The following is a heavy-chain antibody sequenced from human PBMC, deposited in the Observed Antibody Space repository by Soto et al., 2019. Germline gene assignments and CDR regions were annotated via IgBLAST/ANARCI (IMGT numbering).Heavy chain of an antibody. J-gene: IGHJ4*02. CDR3: ARGGGFGESIIDY. Sequence: QVQLQESGPGLVKPSQTLSLTCTVSGGSISSGGYYWSWIRQHPGKGLEWIGYIYYSESTYYNPSLKSRVTIVVARFKNQFSLKLSSVTAGDTDVYYWARGGGFGESIIDYWGQGTLVTVSS. CDR2: IYYSEST. V-gene: IGHV4-31*03. D-gene: IGHD3-10*01. CDR1: GGSISSGGYY.